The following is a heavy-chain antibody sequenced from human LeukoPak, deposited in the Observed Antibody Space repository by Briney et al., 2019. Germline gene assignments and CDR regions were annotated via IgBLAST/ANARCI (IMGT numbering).Heavy chain of an antibody. CDR2: ISYDGSNK. D-gene: IGHD6-25*01. CDR1: GFTFSSYW. J-gene: IGHJ3*02. Sequence: GGSLRLSCAASGFTFSSYWMHWVRQAPGKGLEWVAFISYDGSNKYHADSVKGRFTISRDNSKNTLYLQMNSLRAEDTAVYYCARDRSRRDDAFDIWGQGTMVTVSS. CDR3: ARDRSRRDDAFDI. V-gene: IGHV3-30*03.